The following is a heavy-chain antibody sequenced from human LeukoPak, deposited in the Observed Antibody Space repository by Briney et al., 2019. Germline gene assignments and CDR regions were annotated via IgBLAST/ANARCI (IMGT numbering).Heavy chain of an antibody. CDR2: ISGSDGST. J-gene: IGHJ4*02. Sequence: PGGSLRLSCAASGFTFSSYAMNWVRQAPGKGLEWVSTISGSDGSTYYADSVKCRFTISRDNSKNTLYLQMNSLRAEDTAVYYCAKSKVVAATMGRFDYWGQGTLVTVSS. D-gene: IGHD2-15*01. CDR3: AKSKVVAATMGRFDY. V-gene: IGHV3-23*01. CDR1: GFTFSSYA.